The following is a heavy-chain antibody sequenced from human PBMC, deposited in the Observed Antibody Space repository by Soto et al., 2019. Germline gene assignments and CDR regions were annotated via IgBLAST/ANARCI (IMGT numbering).Heavy chain of an antibody. Sequence: ASVKVSCKASGYTFTSYDINCVRQATGQVLEWMGWMNPNSGNTGYAQKFQGRVTMTRNTSISTAYMELSSLRSEDTAVYYCARVPYYYDSSGKDYYYYYGMDVWGQGTTVTVSS. CDR3: ARVPYYYDSSGKDYYYYYGMDV. D-gene: IGHD3-22*01. V-gene: IGHV1-8*01. CDR2: MNPNSGNT. CDR1: GYTFTSYD. J-gene: IGHJ6*02.